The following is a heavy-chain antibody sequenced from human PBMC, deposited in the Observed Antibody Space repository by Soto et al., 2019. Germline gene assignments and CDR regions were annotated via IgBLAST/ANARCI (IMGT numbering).Heavy chain of an antibody. J-gene: IGHJ6*02. Sequence: GSLRLSCTPSGFIFSDYSMNWVRQAPGKGLEWISYITTTSSTMYYADSVRGRFTISRDNAKNSLYLQMNSLRDEDTAVYYCARDSSGRQYYGMDVWGQGTTVTVSS. CDR2: ITTTSSTM. CDR1: GFIFSDYS. D-gene: IGHD3-22*01. CDR3: ARDSSGRQYYGMDV. V-gene: IGHV3-48*02.